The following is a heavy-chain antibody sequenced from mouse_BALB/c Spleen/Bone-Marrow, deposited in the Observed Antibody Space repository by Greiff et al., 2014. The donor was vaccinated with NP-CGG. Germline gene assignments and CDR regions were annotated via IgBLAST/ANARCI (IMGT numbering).Heavy chain of an antibody. CDR3: ARNKDDARDY. D-gene: IGHD2-12*01. V-gene: IGHV2-4*02. CDR1: GFSLTSYG. CDR2: IWSGGST. Sequence: VQLQQSRTRLPGSSQSLSITCAVSGFSLTSYGVHWVRQPPGKGLEWLGVIWSGGSTDYNAAFISRLSISKYNSKSQVVFKMNSLQADDTDIYDWARNKDDARDYGGQGTSVTFSS. J-gene: IGHJ4*01.